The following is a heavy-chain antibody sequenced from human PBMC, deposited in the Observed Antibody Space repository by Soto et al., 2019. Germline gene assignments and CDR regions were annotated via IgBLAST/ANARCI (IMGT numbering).Heavy chain of an antibody. Sequence: SETLSLTCAVSGGSFSGYYWSWIRQPAGKGLEWIGEINNSGNTKYNPSLKSRVTISVDTSRNQFFLKLNSVTAADTAVFYCAGSWTSSEYFDYWGQGTLVTVSS. CDR1: GGSFSGYY. J-gene: IGHJ4*02. CDR3: AGSWTSSEYFDY. CDR2: INNSGNT. D-gene: IGHD6-13*01. V-gene: IGHV4-34*01.